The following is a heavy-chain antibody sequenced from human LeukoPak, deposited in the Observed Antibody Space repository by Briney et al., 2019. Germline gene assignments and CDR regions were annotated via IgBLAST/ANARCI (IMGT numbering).Heavy chain of an antibody. CDR1: GGSISSYY. D-gene: IGHD5-18*01. CDR2: IYYSGST. V-gene: IGHV4-59*05. Sequence: PSETLSLTCTVSGGSISSYYWSWIRQPPGKGLEWIGSIYYSGSTYYNPSLKSRVTISVDTSKNQFSLKLSSVTAADTAVYYCAREEIQLWSPFDYWGQGTLVTVSS. CDR3: AREEIQLWSPFDY. J-gene: IGHJ4*02.